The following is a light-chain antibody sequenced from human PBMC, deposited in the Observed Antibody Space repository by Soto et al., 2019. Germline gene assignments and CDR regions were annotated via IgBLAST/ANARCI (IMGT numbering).Light chain of an antibody. J-gene: IGLJ1*01. CDR3: SSYTRSSTLII. CDR1: YNDVAAYKH. Sequence: QSALTQPASVSASPGQSITISGIGTYNDVAAYKHVSWYQQHPGKAPKLIIYEASNRPSGISNRFSGSKSGNTASLTISGLQADDEADYYCSSYTRSSTLIIFGSGTKVTVL. V-gene: IGLV2-14*01. CDR2: EAS.